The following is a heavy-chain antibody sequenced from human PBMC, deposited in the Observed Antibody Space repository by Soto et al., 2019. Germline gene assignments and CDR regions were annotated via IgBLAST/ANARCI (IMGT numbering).Heavy chain of an antibody. D-gene: IGHD2-2*01. Sequence: QVQLQQWGAGLLKPSETLSLTCAVYGGSFSGYYWSWIRQPPGKGLEWIGEINHSGSTNYNPSLKSXXTXSVXTSKNQFSLKLSSVTAADTAVYYCARGPGAMAIDYWGQGTLVTVSS. CDR2: INHSGST. V-gene: IGHV4-34*01. CDR1: GGSFSGYY. CDR3: ARGPGAMAIDY. J-gene: IGHJ4*02.